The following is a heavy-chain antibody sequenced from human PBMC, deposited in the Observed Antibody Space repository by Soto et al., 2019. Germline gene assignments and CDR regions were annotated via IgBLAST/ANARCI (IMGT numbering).Heavy chain of an antibody. V-gene: IGHV3-72*01. CDR3: ARSNYYDSSGYYYYYYGMDV. CDR2: TRNKANSYTT. Sequence: GALRLSCAASGFTFSDHYMDWVRQAPGKGLEWVGRTRNKANSYTTEYAASVKGRFTISRDDSKNSLYLQMNSLKTEDTAVYYCARSNYYDSSGYYYYYYGMDVWGQGTTVTVSS. J-gene: IGHJ6*02. D-gene: IGHD3-22*01. CDR1: GFTFSDHY.